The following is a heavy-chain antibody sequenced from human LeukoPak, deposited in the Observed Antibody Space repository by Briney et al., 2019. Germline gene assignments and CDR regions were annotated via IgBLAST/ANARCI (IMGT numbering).Heavy chain of an antibody. CDR1: GYTFTGYY. CDR3: ARDLPPRGYSSGCLDY. V-gene: IGHV1-2*02. J-gene: IGHJ4*02. CDR2: INPNSGGT. D-gene: IGHD6-19*01. Sequence: ASVKVSCKASGYTFTGYYMHWVRQAPGQGLEWMGWINPNSGGTNYAQKFQGRVTMTRDTSISTAYMELSRLRSDDTAVYYCARDLPPRGYSSGCLDYWGQGTLVTVSS.